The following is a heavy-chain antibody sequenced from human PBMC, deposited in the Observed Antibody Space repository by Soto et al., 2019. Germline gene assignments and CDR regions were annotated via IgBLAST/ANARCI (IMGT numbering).Heavy chain of an antibody. J-gene: IGHJ5*02. V-gene: IGHV4-39*02. CDR3: ATQEVGGSYVYTFDP. Sequence: SETLSLTCTVSGGSISSSSYYLGWIRQPPGKGLEWIGSIYYSGSTYYNPSLKSRVTISVDTSKNHFSLKLSSVTAADTAVYYCATQEVGGSYVYTFDPWGQGTLVTVSS. CDR1: GGSISSSSYY. CDR2: IYYSGST. D-gene: IGHD1-26*01.